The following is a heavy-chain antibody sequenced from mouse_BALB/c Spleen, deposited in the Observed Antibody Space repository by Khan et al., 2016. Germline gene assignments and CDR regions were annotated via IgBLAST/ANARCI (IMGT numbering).Heavy chain of an antibody. Sequence: QVQLKESGPGLVAPSQSLSITCTVSGFALTSYGVHWVCQPPGKGLAWQVVIWSGGSTTYNSVLKSQLSISKDNSKSQVVLKMNSLQTDDTAMYYCARRDDGGGAMDYWGQGTSVTVSS. V-gene: IGHV2-6*02. D-gene: IGHD2-3*01. CDR2: IWSGGST. CDR1: GFALTSYG. CDR3: ARRDDGGGAMDY. J-gene: IGHJ4*01.